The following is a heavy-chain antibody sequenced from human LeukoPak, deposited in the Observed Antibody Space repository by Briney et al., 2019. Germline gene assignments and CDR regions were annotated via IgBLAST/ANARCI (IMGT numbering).Heavy chain of an antibody. V-gene: IGHV3-23*01. D-gene: IGHD2-2*01. Sequence: GGSLRLSCAASRFTFSSNAMSWVRQAPGKGREGVSATSVSGGSTNSPASVKDRFNISRDNSKNTLYLQMTSLRAEYTVVYYCAKASRYRSSTSCYQSAFDIWGQGTMVTVSS. CDR3: AKASRYRSSTSCYQSAFDI. CDR2: TSVSGGST. CDR1: RFTFSSNA. J-gene: IGHJ3*02.